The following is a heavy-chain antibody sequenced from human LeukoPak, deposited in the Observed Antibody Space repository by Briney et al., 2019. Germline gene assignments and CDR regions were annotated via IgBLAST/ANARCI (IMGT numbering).Heavy chain of an antibody. CDR2: ISSSSSYI. D-gene: IGHD1-26*01. V-gene: IGHV3-21*01. Sequence: GGSLRLSCAASGFTFSSYSMNWVRQAPGKGLEWVSSISSSSSYIYYADSVKGRFTISRDNAKNSLYLQMNSLRAEDTAVYYCAKVRSWELGAFDIWGQGTMVTVSS. J-gene: IGHJ3*02. CDR3: AKVRSWELGAFDI. CDR1: GFTFSSYS.